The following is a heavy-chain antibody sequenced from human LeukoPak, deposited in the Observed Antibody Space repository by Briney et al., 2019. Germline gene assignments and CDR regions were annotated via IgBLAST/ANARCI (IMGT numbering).Heavy chain of an antibody. CDR2: IRYDGSNK. CDR3: ARGGGGSYPRGAFDI. Sequence: GGSLRLSCAASGSTFSSYGMHWVRQAPGKGLEWVAFIRYDGSNKYYADSVKGRFTISRDNSKNTLYLQMNSLRAEDTAVYYCARGGGGSYPRGAFDIWGQGTMVTVSS. V-gene: IGHV3-30*02. CDR1: GSTFSSYG. J-gene: IGHJ3*02. D-gene: IGHD1-26*01.